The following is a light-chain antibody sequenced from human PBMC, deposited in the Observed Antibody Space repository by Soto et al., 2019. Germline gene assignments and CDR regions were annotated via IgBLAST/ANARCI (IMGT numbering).Light chain of an antibody. CDR1: SRDVGKYKF. CDR3: CSHAGSGTLV. Sequence: QSVLTQPASVSGSPGQSISISCTGTSRDVGKYKFVSWCQQHPGKAPKLIIYEATKRPSGVSNRFSGSKSGNTASLTISGLQAEDEADYYCCSHAGSGTLVFGGGTKVTVL. J-gene: IGLJ3*02. CDR2: EAT. V-gene: IGLV2-23*01.